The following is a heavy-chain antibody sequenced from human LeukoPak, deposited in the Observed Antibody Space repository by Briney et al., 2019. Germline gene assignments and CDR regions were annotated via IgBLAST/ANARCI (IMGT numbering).Heavy chain of an antibody. CDR2: ISGDGGST. CDR3: AKVGGNYHDNSGYGT. CDR1: GFTFDDYA. Sequence: GGSLRLSCAASGFTFDDYAMHWVRQAAGKGLECVSLISGDGGSTYYADSVKGRFTISRDNSKSSLYLQMNSLRTEDTALYYCAKVGGNYHDNSGYGTWGQGTLVTVSS. V-gene: IGHV3-43*02. D-gene: IGHD3-22*01. J-gene: IGHJ5*02.